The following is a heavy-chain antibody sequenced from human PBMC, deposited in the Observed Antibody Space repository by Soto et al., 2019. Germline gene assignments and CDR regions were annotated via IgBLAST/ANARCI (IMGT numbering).Heavy chain of an antibody. V-gene: IGHV3-74*01. CDR2: VDNDGTSA. CDR3: VRDTPHNCFDP. CDR1: GFTFTNYW. Sequence: SLRLSCAASGFTFTNYWMHWVRQGPGKGLVWVARVDNDGTSATYADSVKGRFTISRDNAKNTLYLQMNSLRAEVTAVYYRVRDTPHNCFDPWGQGTLVTVSS. J-gene: IGHJ5*02.